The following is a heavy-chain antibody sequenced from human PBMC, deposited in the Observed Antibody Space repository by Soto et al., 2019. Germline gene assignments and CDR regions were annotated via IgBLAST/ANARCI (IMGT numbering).Heavy chain of an antibody. CDR2: IYSGGST. CDR3: ASTSAEETYGMDV. Sequence: EVQLVESGGGLVQPGGSLRLSCAASGFTVSSNYMSWVRQAPGKGLEWVSVIYSGGSTYYADSVKGRFTISRHNSKNTLYLQMNRLRAEDTAVYYCASTSAEETYGMDVWGQGTTVTVSS. D-gene: IGHD1-26*01. J-gene: IGHJ6*02. V-gene: IGHV3-53*04. CDR1: GFTVSSNY.